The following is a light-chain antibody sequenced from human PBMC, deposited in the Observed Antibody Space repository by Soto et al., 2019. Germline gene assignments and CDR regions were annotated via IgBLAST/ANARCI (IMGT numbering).Light chain of an antibody. Sequence: DLQLTQSPSFLSASVGDRVTITCRASQGISSYLAWYQQKPGKAPKLLIYAASTLQSGVPSRFSGSVSGTEFTLTISSLQPEDFATYYCQQPNGLTFGGRTKVEI. CDR3: QQPNGLT. CDR2: AAS. J-gene: IGKJ4*01. V-gene: IGKV1-9*01. CDR1: QGISSY.